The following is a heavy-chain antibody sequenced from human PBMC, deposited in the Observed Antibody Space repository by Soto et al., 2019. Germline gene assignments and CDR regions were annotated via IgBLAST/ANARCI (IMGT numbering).Heavy chain of an antibody. CDR3: ARGTYDYVWGSYRYDPSD. V-gene: IGHV1-69*12. Sequence: QVQLVQSGAEVKKPGSSVKVSCKASGGTFSSYAISWVRQAPGQGLEWMGGIIPIFGTANYAQKFQGRVTIPADESTSTAYMELSSLRSEDTAVYYCARGTYDYVWGSYRYDPSDWGQGTLVTVSS. CDR1: GGTFSSYA. CDR2: IIPIFGTA. J-gene: IGHJ4*02. D-gene: IGHD3-16*02.